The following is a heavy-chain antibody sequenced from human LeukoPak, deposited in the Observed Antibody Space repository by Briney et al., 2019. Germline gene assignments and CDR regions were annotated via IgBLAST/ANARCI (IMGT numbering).Heavy chain of an antibody. CDR2: ISYDGSNK. CDR1: GFTFSSYG. J-gene: IGHJ4*02. Sequence: GRSLRLSCAASGFTFSSYGMHWVRQAPGKGLEWVAVISYDGSNKYYADSVKGRFTISRDNSKNTLYLQMNSLRAEDTAVYYCAKDSVGATLDDYWGQGTLVTVSS. CDR3: AKDSVGATLDDY. D-gene: IGHD1-26*01. V-gene: IGHV3-30*18.